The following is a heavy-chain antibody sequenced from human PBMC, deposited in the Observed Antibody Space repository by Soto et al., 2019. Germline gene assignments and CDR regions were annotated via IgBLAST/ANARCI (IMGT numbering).Heavy chain of an antibody. V-gene: IGHV1-3*01. CDR3: ARDYYGSGSYALPSFDY. J-gene: IGHJ4*02. CDR1: GYTFTGYA. CDR2: INAGNGNT. Sequence: ASVKVSCKASGYTFTGYAMHWVRQAPGQRLEWMGWINAGNGNTKYSQKFQGRVTITRDTSASTAYMELSSLRSEDTAVYYCARDYYGSGSYALPSFDYWGQGTLVTVSS. D-gene: IGHD3-10*01.